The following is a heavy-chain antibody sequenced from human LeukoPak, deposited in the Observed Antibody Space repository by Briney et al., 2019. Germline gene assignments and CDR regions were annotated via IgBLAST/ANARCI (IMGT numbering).Heavy chain of an antibody. CDR1: GGSFSGYY. D-gene: IGHD3-22*01. Sequence: KPSETLSLTCAVYGGSFSGYYWSWIRQPPGEGLEWIGSISYSGSTYYNPSLKSRVTISVDTSKDQFSLKLRSVTAADTAVYYCARGYYYDSSGPRPPGYWGQGTLVTVSS. J-gene: IGHJ4*02. CDR3: ARGYYYDSSGPRPPGY. V-gene: IGHV4-34*01. CDR2: ISYSGST.